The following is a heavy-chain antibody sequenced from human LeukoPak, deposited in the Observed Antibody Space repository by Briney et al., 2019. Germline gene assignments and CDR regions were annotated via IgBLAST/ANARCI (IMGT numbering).Heavy chain of an antibody. Sequence: SETLSLTCTVSGGSISSSRYSWGWIRQPPGKGLEWIGSIYYSRSTYYNPSLKSRVTISVDTSKNQFSLKLSSVTAADTAVYYCARRNGDDAFDIWGQGTMVTVSS. J-gene: IGHJ3*02. D-gene: IGHD4-17*01. CDR1: GGSISSSRYS. CDR3: ARRNGDDAFDI. V-gene: IGHV4-39*01. CDR2: IYYSRST.